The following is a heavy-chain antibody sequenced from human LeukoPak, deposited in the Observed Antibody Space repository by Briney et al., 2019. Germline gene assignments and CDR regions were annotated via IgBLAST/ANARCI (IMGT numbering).Heavy chain of an antibody. Sequence: PSETLFLTCTVSDDSTKNYFWTWIRQSPGKGLEWIGYVFYSGSTSYNPSLRSRLTMSVDTSKSQFSLNLKSVTAADTAVYYCARGTRRYYDGSGYYYGEFDYWGQGILVTVSS. CDR1: DDSTKNYF. CDR2: VFYSGST. D-gene: IGHD3-22*01. CDR3: ARGTRRYYDGSGYYYGEFDY. V-gene: IGHV4-59*01. J-gene: IGHJ4*02.